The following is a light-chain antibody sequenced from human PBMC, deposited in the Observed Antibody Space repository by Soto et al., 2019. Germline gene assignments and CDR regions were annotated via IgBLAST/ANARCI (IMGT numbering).Light chain of an antibody. CDR2: EDR. Sequence: QSVLPQPPSVSAAPGQKVTISCSGTPSNIETHSVSWDQRLPGSAPKLLIYEDRVRPSGIPDRFSGSKSGTSATLGITGLQPGDEADYYCGAWGTSLSAGVFGGGTQLTVL. V-gene: IGLV1-51*02. CDR3: GAWGTSLSAGV. CDR1: PSNIETHS. J-gene: IGLJ7*01.